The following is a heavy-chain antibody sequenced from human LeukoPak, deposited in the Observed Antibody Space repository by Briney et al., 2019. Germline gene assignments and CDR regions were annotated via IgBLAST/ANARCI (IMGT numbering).Heavy chain of an antibody. V-gene: IGHV1-69*13. CDR3: ARSPYYYDSSGYYSDY. J-gene: IGHJ4*02. CDR2: IIPIFGTA. CDR1: GGTFSSYA. D-gene: IGHD3-22*01. Sequence: SVKVSCKASGGTFSSYAISWVRQAPGQGLEWMGGIIPIFGTANYAQKFQGKVTITADESTSTAYMELSSLRSEDTAVYYCARSPYYYDSSGYYSDYWGQGTLVTVSS.